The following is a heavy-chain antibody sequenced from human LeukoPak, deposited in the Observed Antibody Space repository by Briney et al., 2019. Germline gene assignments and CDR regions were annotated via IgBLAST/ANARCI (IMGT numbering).Heavy chain of an antibody. D-gene: IGHD3-3*01. CDR3: ARHLYDFWSGYYAYYYGMDV. J-gene: IGHJ6*02. V-gene: IGHV4-59*08. CDR2: IYYSGST. Sequence: PSETLSLTCTVSGGSISSYYWSWIRQPPGKGLEWIGYIYYSGSTNYNPSLESRVTISVDTCKNQFSLKLSSVTAADTAVYYCARHLYDFWSGYYAYYYGMDVWGQGTTVTVSS. CDR1: GGSISSYY.